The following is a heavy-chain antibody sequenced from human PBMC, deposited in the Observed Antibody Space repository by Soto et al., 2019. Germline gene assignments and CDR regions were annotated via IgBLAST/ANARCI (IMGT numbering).Heavy chain of an antibody. CDR1: GFTFSSYG. J-gene: IGHJ3*02. D-gene: IGHD3-22*01. CDR3: ARASTSSGYYDAFDI. CDR2: IWSDGSNK. V-gene: IGHV3-33*01. Sequence: GGSLRLSCAASGFTFSSYGMHCVRQAPCKGLEWVAVIWSDGSNKYYADSVKGRFTISRDNSKNTLYLQMNSLRAEDTAVYYCARASTSSGYYDAFDIWGQGTMVTVSS.